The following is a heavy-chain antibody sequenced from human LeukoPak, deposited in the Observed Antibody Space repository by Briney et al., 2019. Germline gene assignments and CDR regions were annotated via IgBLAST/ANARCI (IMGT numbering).Heavy chain of an antibody. D-gene: IGHD6-13*01. CDR2: ISSSSSYI. Sequence: GGSLRLSCAASGFTFSSYAMSWVRQAPGKGLEWVSSISSSSSYIYYADSVKGRFTISRDNAKNSLYLQMNSLRAEDTAVYYCARDFSSSRDAFDIWGQGTMVTVSS. V-gene: IGHV3-21*04. J-gene: IGHJ3*02. CDR1: GFTFSSYA. CDR3: ARDFSSSRDAFDI.